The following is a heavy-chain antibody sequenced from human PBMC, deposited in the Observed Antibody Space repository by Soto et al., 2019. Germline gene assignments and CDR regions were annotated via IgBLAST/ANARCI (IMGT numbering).Heavy chain of an antibody. CDR2: IIPIFGTA. Sequence: QVQLMQSGAEVKKPGSSVKVSCKASGGTFSSYAISWVRQAPGQGLEWMGGIIPIFGTANYAQKFQGRVTITADESTSTAYMELSSLRSEDTAVYYCEIAYCGGDCYSHWFDPWGQGTLVTVSS. CDR1: GGTFSSYA. D-gene: IGHD2-21*02. V-gene: IGHV1-69*12. J-gene: IGHJ5*02. CDR3: EIAYCGGDCYSHWFDP.